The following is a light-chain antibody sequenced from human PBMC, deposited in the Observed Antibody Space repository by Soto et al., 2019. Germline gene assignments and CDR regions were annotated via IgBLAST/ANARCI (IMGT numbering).Light chain of an antibody. CDR3: MQALQNPIT. CDR1: QSLLHSNGYNY. J-gene: IGKJ5*01. CDR2: LGS. Sequence: IVMTQSPLSLPVTPGEPASISCRSSQSLLHSNGYNYLDWYLQKPWQSQQLLIYLGSNRASGVPDRFSGSGSGTDLTLKISRVETEDVGVYYCMQALQNPITFRRGTRLEIK. V-gene: IGKV2-28*01.